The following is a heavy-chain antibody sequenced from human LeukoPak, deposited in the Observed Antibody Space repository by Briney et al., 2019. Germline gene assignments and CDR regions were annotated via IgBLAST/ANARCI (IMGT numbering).Heavy chain of an antibody. D-gene: IGHD2-2*01. CDR2: INHSGST. J-gene: IGHJ4*02. CDR3: ARGTTAAPFDY. V-gene: IGHV4-34*01. CDR1: GGSFSGYY. Sequence: PSETLPLTCAVYGGSFSGYYWSWIRQPPGKGLEWIGEINHSGSTNYNPSLKSRVTISVDTSENQFSLKLSSVTAADTAVYYCARGTTAAPFDYWGQGTLVTVSS.